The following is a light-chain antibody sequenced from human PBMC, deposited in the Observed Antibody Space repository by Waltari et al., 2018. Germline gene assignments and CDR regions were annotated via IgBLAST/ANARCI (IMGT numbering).Light chain of an antibody. CDR1: QSVLYSSNNKNY. V-gene: IGKV4-1*01. CDR2: WAS. Sequence: DIVMTQSPDSLSVSLGERATINCKSSQSVLYSSNNKNYLAWYQQKPGQPPKLLIYWASTRESGVPDRCSGSGSGTDFTLTTSSLQAEDVAVYYCQQYYSTPPMYTFGQGTKLEIK. J-gene: IGKJ2*01. CDR3: QQYYSTPPMYT.